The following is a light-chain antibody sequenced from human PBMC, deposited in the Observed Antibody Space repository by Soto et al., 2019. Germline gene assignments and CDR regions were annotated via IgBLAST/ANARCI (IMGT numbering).Light chain of an antibody. CDR3: QQYGNSPPYT. J-gene: IGKJ2*01. V-gene: IGKV3-20*01. Sequence: EIVLTQSPGTLSLSPGERATLSCRASRSVTSNYLAWYQQKPGQAPRLLIYGASSRATGIPDRFSGSGSGTAFTLTISRLEPEDFAVYYCQQYGNSPPYTFGQGTKLEIK. CDR2: GAS. CDR1: RSVTSNY.